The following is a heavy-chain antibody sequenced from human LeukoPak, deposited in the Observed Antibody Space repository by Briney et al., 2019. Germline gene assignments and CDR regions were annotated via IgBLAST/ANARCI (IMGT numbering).Heavy chain of an antibody. J-gene: IGHJ2*01. CDR3: ARDPLRVAGTGRFFVL. V-gene: IGHV3-48*03. CDR1: GFTFSSYE. CDR2: ISTSGSPI. D-gene: IGHD6-19*01. Sequence: GGSLRLSCATSGFTFSSYEMNWVRQAPRKGLEWVSYISTSGSPIYYADSVKGRFTISRDNAKNFLFLQMNSLRAEDTAIYYCARDPLRVAGTGRFFVLWGRGTLVTVSS.